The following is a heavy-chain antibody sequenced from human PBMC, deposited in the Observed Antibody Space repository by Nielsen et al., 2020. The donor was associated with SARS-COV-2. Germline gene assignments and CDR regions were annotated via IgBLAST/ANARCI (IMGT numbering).Heavy chain of an antibody. CDR3: AKDWGAAAPTGWFDP. D-gene: IGHD6-13*01. CDR1: GFTVSSNY. J-gene: IGHJ5*02. Sequence: GESLKISCAASGFTVSSNYMSWVRQAPGKGLEWVSVIYSGGSTYYADSVKGRFTISRDNSKNTLYLQMNSLRAEDTAVYYCAKDWGAAAPTGWFDPWGQGTLVTVSS. CDR2: IYSGGST. V-gene: IGHV3-66*01.